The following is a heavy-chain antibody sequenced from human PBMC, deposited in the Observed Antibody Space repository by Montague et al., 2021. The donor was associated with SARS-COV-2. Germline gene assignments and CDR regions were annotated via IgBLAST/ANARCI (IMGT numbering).Heavy chain of an antibody. V-gene: IGHV4-39*01. J-gene: IGHJ3*01. D-gene: IGHD3-3*01. CDR2: IYYSGST. CDR1: GSSISSSSYH. CDR3: ARHSGCDTNCDVVIIPEGMDV. Sequence: SETLSLTCTVSGSSISSSSYHWGRIHQPPGQGLVWIGSIYYSGSTYYNPSLKSRVTISVDTSKNQFSLKLISVTAADTAVYYCARHSGCDTNCDVVIIPEGMDVWGQGTMVTVSS.